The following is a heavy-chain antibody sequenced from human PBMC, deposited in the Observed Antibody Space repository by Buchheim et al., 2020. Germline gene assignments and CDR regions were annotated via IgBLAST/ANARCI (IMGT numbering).Heavy chain of an antibody. CDR1: GFTFSSYG. D-gene: IGHD2-2*01. V-gene: IGHV3-33*01. CDR2: IWYDGSNK. Sequence: QVQLVESGGGVVQPGRSLRLSCAASGFTFSSYGMHWVRQAPGKGLEWVAVIWYDGSNKYYADSVKGRFTISRDNSKNTLYLQMNSLRAEDTAVYYCARIGYSGVNCSSTSCYPGNWFDPWGQGTL. J-gene: IGHJ5*02. CDR3: ARIGYSGVNCSSTSCYPGNWFDP.